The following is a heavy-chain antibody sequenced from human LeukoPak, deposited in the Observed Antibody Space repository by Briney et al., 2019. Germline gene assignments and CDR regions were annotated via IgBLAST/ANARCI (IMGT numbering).Heavy chain of an antibody. CDR2: INHSGRT. CDR3: ARGLPYYDILTGYFTPHKYYFDY. J-gene: IGHJ4*02. D-gene: IGHD3-9*01. CDR1: GGSFSGYY. V-gene: IGHV4-34*01. Sequence: SETLSLTCAVYGGSFSGYYWSWLRQPPGKGLEWIGEINHSGRTNYNPSLKSRVTISVDTSKNQFSLKLSSVTAADTAVYYCARGLPYYDILTGYFTPHKYYFDYWGQGTLVTVSS.